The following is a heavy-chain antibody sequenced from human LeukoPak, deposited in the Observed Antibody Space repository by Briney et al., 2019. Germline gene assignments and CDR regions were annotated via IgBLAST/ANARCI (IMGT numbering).Heavy chain of an antibody. CDR3: ARDVRQKPGLRGLDP. V-gene: IGHV4-34*01. CDR2: INHSGST. J-gene: IGHJ5*02. Sequence: SETLSLTCAVYGGSFSGYYWSWIRQPPGKGLEWIGEINHSGSTNYNPSLKSRVTISVDTSKNQFSLELTSVTAADTAVYYCARDVRQKPGLRGLDPWGQGILVTVSS. D-gene: IGHD3-16*01. CDR1: GGSFSGYY.